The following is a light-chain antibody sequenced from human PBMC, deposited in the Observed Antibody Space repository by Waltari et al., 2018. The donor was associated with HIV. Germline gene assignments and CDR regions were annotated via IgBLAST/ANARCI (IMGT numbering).Light chain of an antibody. CDR2: SNN. CDR3: SSLTHSTWV. Sequence: QSVLTQPPSASGTPGQRVTISCSGSSSNIGSNAVNWYQQLPGTAPTLLIYSNNRRPSGVPDRFSGSKSGTSASLAISGLQAGDEADYYCSSLTHSTWVFGGGTKLTVL. CDR1: SSNIGSNA. J-gene: IGLJ3*02. V-gene: IGLV1-44*01.